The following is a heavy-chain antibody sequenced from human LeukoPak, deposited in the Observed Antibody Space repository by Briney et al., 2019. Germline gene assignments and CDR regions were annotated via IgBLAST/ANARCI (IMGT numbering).Heavy chain of an antibody. D-gene: IGHD4-11*01. J-gene: IGHJ6*03. CDR1: GGSISSGSYY. Sequence: PSQTLSLTCTVSGGSISSGSYYWSWIRQPAGKGLEWIGRIYTSGSTNYNPSLKSRVTISVDTSKNQFSLKLSSVTAADTALYYCARITDYSDYYYYSMDVWGKGTTVTVSS. CDR3: ARITDYSDYYYYSMDV. CDR2: IYTSGST. V-gene: IGHV4-61*02.